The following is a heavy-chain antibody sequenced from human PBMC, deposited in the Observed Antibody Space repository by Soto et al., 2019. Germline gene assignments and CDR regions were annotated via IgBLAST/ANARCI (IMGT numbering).Heavy chain of an antibody. Sequence: QVQLQESGPGLVKPSQTLSLTCTVSGDSISSGDYYWSWIRQPPGKGLEWIGYIYYSGGTYYDPSLTSRVAISVDNSKNQFSLKLRSVTAADTAVYYCTRKVYYDSTGYYGLDIWGQGTMVTVSS. CDR1: GDSISSGDYY. V-gene: IGHV4-30-4*01. J-gene: IGHJ3*02. CDR3: TRKVYYDSTGYYGLDI. CDR2: IYYSGGT. D-gene: IGHD3-22*01.